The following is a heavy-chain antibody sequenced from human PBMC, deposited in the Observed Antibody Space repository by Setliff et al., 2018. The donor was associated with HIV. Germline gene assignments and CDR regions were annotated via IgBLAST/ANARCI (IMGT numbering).Heavy chain of an antibody. V-gene: IGHV3-30*04. CDR3: ARDSMGGPKYYDFWITSYYYYGMDV. D-gene: IGHD3-3*01. J-gene: IGHJ6*02. CDR2: ISYDGSNE. CDR1: GFTFSSYA. Sequence: GGSLRLSCAASGFTFSSYAMHWVRQAPGKGLEWVAVISYDGSNEYYADSVKGRFTISRDNSKNTLYLQMNSLRAEDTAVYYCARDSMGGPKYYDFWITSYYYYGMDVWGQGTTVTVSS.